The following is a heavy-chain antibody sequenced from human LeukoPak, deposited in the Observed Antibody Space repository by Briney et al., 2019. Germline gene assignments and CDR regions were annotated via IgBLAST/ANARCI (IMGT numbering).Heavy chain of an antibody. CDR2: INPNSGGT. J-gene: IGHJ3*02. CDR3: ARGLATYDSSGYTAFDI. Sequence: ASVKVSCKASGYTFTSYGISWVRQAPGQGLEWMGWINPNSGGTNYAQKFQGRVTMTRDTSISTAYMELSRLRSDDTAVYYCARGLATYDSSGYTAFDIWGQGTMVTVSS. V-gene: IGHV1-2*02. CDR1: GYTFTSYG. D-gene: IGHD3-22*01.